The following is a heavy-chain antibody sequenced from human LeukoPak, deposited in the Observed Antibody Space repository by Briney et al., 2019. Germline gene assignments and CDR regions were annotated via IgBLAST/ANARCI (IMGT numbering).Heavy chain of an antibody. J-gene: IGHJ4*02. D-gene: IGHD4-23*01. V-gene: IGHV3-48*01. Sequence: GGSLRLSCAASGFTFSSYSMNWVRQAPGKGLEWVSYISSSSSTIYYADSVKGRFTISRDNSKNTLYLQMNSLRAEDTAVYYCAKERKLLPFDCWGQGTLVTVSS. CDR2: ISSSSSTI. CDR3: AKERKLLPFDC. CDR1: GFTFSSYS.